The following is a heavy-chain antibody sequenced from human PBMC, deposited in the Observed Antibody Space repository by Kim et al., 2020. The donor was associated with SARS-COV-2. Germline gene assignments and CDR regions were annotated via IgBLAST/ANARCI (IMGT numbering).Heavy chain of an antibody. CDR1: GYTFTSYY. J-gene: IGHJ4*02. V-gene: IGHV1-46*01. Sequence: ASVKVSCKASGYTFTSYYMHWVRQAPGQGLEWMGRINPSGGSTSYAQKFQGRVTMTRDTSTSTAYMELSSLRSEDTAVYYCARGLGGTVTTTDYWGQGTLVTVSP. CDR3: ARGLGGTVTTTDY. D-gene: IGHD4-17*01. CDR2: INPSGGST.